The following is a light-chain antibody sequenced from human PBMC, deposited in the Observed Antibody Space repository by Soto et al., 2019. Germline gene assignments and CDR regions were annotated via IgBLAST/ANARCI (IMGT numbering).Light chain of an antibody. Sequence: QSALTQPASVSGSPGQSIAISCTGTNGDVGGYDYVSWYQQHPDKAPKLMIYEVTKRPSWVSNRFSGSKSGNTASLTISGLQPEDEADYYCSSHTSGSTRVFGSGTKLTVL. CDR2: EVT. V-gene: IGLV2-14*01. J-gene: IGLJ1*01. CDR3: SSHTSGSTRV. CDR1: NGDVGGYDY.